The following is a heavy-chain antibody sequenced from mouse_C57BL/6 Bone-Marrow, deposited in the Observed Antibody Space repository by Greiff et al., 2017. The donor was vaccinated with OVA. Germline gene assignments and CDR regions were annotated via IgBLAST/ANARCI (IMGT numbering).Heavy chain of an antibody. V-gene: IGHV1-62-2*01. CDR1: GYTFTEYT. J-gene: IGHJ2*01. Sequence: QVQLKESGAELVKPGASVKLSCKASGYTFTEYTIHWVKQRSGQGLEWIGWFYPGSGSTNYNEKFKSKATLTVDKSSSTAYMQLSSLTSEDSAVYYCARFPYWGQGTTLTVSS. CDR2: FYPGSGST. CDR3: ARFPY.